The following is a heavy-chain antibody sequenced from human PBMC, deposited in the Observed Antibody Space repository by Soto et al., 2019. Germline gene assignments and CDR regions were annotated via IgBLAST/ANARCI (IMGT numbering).Heavy chain of an antibody. CDR1: GGSISSYY. Sequence: SETLSLTCTVSGGSISSYYWTWMRQPPGKGLEWIGYIYYSGSTNYNPSLRSRVSISVDTSKNQFSLKLSSVTAADTAMYYCARGGIAARPFGMDVWGQGTTVTVSS. V-gene: IGHV4-59*01. CDR2: IYYSGST. D-gene: IGHD6-6*01. J-gene: IGHJ6*02. CDR3: ARGGIAARPFGMDV.